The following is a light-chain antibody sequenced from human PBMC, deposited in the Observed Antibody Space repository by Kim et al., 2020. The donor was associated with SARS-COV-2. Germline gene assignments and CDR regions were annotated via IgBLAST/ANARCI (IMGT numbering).Light chain of an antibody. J-gene: IGKJ3*01. V-gene: IGKV2-30*01. Sequence: DVVMTQSPLSLPVTLGQPASISCRSSRSLVYSDGNTYLSWFQQRPGQSPRRLLYKVSDRDSGVPDRFSGSGSDTNFTLKISRVKAEDVEVYYCMRNTHWPHFTFGPGTKVDIK. CDR2: KVS. CDR1: RSLVYSDGNTY. CDR3: MRNTHWPHFT.